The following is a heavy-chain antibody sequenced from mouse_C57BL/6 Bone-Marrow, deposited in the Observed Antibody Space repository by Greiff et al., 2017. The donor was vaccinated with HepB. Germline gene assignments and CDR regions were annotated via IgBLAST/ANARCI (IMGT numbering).Heavy chain of an antibody. J-gene: IGHJ3*01. CDR3: TRDQRAYYSNDEAWFAY. Sequence: EVKLVESGEGLVKPGGSLKLSCAASGFTFSSYAMSWVRQTPEKRLEWVAYISSGGDYIYYADTVKGRSTISRDTAGNTLYLQMSSLKSEDTAMYYWTRDQRAYYSNDEAWFAYWGRGTLVTVSA. D-gene: IGHD2-5*01. CDR1: GFTFSSYA. CDR2: ISSGGDYI. V-gene: IGHV5-9-1*02.